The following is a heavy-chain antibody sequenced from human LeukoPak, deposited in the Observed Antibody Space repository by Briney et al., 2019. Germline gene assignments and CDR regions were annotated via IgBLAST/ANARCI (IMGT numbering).Heavy chain of an antibody. D-gene: IGHD1-1*01. CDR1: GGSISTYY. CDR2: VYYNGGT. V-gene: IGHV4-59*01. J-gene: IGHJ3*02. CDR3: ARFPLWYNWNDGAFDI. Sequence: SETLSLTCTVSGGSISTYYWSWIRQPPGKGLEWIGYVYYNGGTNYNPSLKSRVTISVDTSKNQFSLKLSSVTTADTAVYYCARFPLWYNWNDGAFDIWGQGTMVTVSS.